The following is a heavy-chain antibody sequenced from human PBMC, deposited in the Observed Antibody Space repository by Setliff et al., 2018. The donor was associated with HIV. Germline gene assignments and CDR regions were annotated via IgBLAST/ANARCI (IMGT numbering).Heavy chain of an antibody. CDR1: GFTFGEYA. D-gene: IGHD5-18*01. J-gene: IGHJ4*02. Sequence: GGSLRLSCTASGFTFGEYAMSWVRQAPGKGLEWVSYISSSGSTIYYADSVKGRFITFRDNAKNSLYLQMNSLRAEDTAVYYCARESYNYGYNDWGQGTLVTVSS. CDR3: ARESYNYGYND. V-gene: IGHV3-48*03. CDR2: ISSSGSTI.